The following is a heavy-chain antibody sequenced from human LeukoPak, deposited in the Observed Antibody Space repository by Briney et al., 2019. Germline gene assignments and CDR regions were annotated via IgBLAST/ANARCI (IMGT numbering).Heavy chain of an antibody. Sequence: GGSLRLSCAASGFTFSSYAMHWVRQAPGKGLEWVAVISYDGSNKYYADSVKGRFTISRDNSKNTLYLQMNSLRAEDTAVYYCARRTPGYCSGGGCYAFQHWGQGTLVTVSS. V-gene: IGHV3-30-3*01. CDR2: ISYDGSNK. D-gene: IGHD2-15*01. CDR3: ARRTPGYCSGGGCYAFQH. CDR1: GFTFSSYA. J-gene: IGHJ1*01.